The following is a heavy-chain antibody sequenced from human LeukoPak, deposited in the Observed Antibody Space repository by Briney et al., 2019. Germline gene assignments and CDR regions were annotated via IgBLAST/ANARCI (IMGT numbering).Heavy chain of an antibody. V-gene: IGHV1-18*01. Sequence: AASVKVSCKASGYTFTSYGISWVRQAPGQGLEWMGWISAYNGGTNYAQKFQGRVTMTRDMSMSTAYVELSRLRSVDTAVYYCAGEDNSSGYRPFDIWGQGTMVTVPS. CDR3: AGEDNSSGYRPFDI. J-gene: IGHJ3*02. CDR1: GYTFTSYG. D-gene: IGHD3-22*01. CDR2: ISAYNGGT.